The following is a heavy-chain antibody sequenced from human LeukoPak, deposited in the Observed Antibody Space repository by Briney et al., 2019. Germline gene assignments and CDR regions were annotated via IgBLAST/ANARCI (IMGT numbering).Heavy chain of an antibody. CDR3: AGWSGNCLRAFDI. CDR1: GFTFSTYW. Sequence: GGSLRLSCAASGFTFSTYWMHWVRQAPGKGLEWVSAIIGSGGSTYYADSVKGRFTISRDNSKNTLYLQVNSLRAEDTAVYYCAGWSGNCLRAFDIWGQGTVVTVSS. J-gene: IGHJ3*02. V-gene: IGHV3-23*01. CDR2: IIGSGGST. D-gene: IGHD3-3*01.